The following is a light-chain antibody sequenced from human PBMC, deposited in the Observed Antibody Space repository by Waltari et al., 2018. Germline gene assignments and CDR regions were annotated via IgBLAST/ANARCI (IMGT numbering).Light chain of an antibody. V-gene: IGLV2-11*01. CDR2: DVS. J-gene: IGLJ3*02. Sequence: QSALTQPRSVSGSPGQSVTISCTGTSSDVGGYNYVSWDQQHPVKAPNLMIYDVSKRPSGVPDRFSGSKSGNTASLTISGLQAEDEADYYCCSYAGGYSWVFGGGTKLTVL. CDR1: SSDVGGYNY. CDR3: CSYAGGYSWV.